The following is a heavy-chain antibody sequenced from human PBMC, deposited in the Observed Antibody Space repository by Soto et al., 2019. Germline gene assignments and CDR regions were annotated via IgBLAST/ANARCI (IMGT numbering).Heavy chain of an antibody. Sequence: QVQLVESGGGVVQPGMSLRLSCAASEFSFSDYGMHWVRQAPGKGLEWVAVISHDGTKTYYSDSVKGRFTVSRDNSKNMLYVQMVSLRPDDTAVYSCAKDRRDGYTTCSRCYGVDVWGQGTTVTVSS. J-gene: IGHJ6*02. CDR1: EFSFSDYG. CDR2: ISHDGTKT. CDR3: AKDRRDGYTTCSRCYGVDV. D-gene: IGHD5-18*01. V-gene: IGHV3-30*18.